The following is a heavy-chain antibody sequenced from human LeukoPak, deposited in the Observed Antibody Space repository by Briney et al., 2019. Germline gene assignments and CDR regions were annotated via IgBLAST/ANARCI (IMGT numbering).Heavy chain of an antibody. D-gene: IGHD3-22*01. CDR3: ARGGDYYDSSGSYAFDI. CDR2: ISAYNGNT. Sequence: ASVKVSCKASGYTFTSYGISWLRQAPGQGLEWMGWISAYNGNTNYAQKLQGRVTMTTDTSTSTAYMELRSLRSDDTAVYYCARGGDYYDSSGSYAFDIWGQGTMVTVSS. CDR1: GYTFTSYG. J-gene: IGHJ3*02. V-gene: IGHV1-18*01.